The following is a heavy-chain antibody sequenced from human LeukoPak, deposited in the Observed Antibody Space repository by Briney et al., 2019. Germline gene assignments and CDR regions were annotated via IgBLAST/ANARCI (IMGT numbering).Heavy chain of an antibody. CDR2: IKQDGSEK. CDR3: ARENTVVVPAAITYYYNGMDV. CDR1: GFTFSSYW. Sequence: GGSRRLSCAASGFTFSSYWMSWVRQAPGKGLEWVANIKQDGSEKYYVDSVKGRFTISRDNAKNSLYLQMNSLRAEDTAVYYCARENTVVVPAAITYYYNGMDVWGQGTTVTVSS. V-gene: IGHV3-7*01. J-gene: IGHJ6*02. D-gene: IGHD2-2*02.